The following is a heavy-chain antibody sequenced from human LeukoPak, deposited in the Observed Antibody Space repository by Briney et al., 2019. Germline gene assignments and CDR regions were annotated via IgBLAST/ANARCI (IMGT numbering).Heavy chain of an antibody. J-gene: IGHJ4*02. CDR1: GDSISRGTW. Sequence: PSGTLSLTCAVSGDSISRGTWWTWVRQSPGKGLQWIGDIIHSGNTNYNPSLSSRITISLDKSKNQFSLKLNSVTAADTAVYYCTGYDIPYTFEFWGQGTLVTVSS. CDR3: TGYDIPYTFEF. D-gene: IGHD2-2*01. CDR2: IIHSGNT. V-gene: IGHV4-4*02.